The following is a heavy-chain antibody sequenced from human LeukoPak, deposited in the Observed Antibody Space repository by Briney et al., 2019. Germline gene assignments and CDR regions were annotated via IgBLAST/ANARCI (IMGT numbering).Heavy chain of an antibody. J-gene: IGHJ4*02. Sequence: SGGSLRLSCTASGFTFSDFGMHWVRQAPGRGLEWVAFIQYDGAKDYYADSVRGRFTVSRDNSKNTMYLQMNGLSADDSALYYCAKVQAGGWGQGTLVTVSS. CDR2: IQYDGAKD. CDR1: GFTFSDFG. CDR3: AKVQAGG. D-gene: IGHD6-19*01. V-gene: IGHV3-30*02.